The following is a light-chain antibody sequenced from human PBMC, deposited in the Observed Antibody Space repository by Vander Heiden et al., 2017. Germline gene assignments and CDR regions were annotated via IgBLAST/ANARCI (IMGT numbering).Light chain of an antibody. J-gene: IGKJ3*01. Sequence: DNVLPQSPGTLSLSPGERATLSCRASQTVSKNYLGWFQQKPGQAPRLLIYGASSRATGTPDRFSGSGSGTDFTLSISRLEPEDVAVYYCQQYATSPLTFGPGTKVDIK. V-gene: IGKV3-20*01. CDR2: GAS. CDR3: QQYATSPLT. CDR1: QTVSKNY.